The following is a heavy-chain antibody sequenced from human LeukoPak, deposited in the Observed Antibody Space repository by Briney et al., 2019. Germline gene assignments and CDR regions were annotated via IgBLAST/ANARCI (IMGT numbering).Heavy chain of an antibody. D-gene: IGHD2-8*01. CDR3: AREVYKDYYMDV. CDR2: ISAYNGNT. CDR1: GYTFTSYG. J-gene: IGHJ6*03. Sequence: ASVKVSCKASGYTFTSYGISWVRQAPGQGLEWMGWISAYNGNTNYAQKLQGRVTMTTDTSTSTAYMELSRLRSDDTAVYYCAREVYKDYYMDVWGKGTTVTVSS. V-gene: IGHV1-18*01.